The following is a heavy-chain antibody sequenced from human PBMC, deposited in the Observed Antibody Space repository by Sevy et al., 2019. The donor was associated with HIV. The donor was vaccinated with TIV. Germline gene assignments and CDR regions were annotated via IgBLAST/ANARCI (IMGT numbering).Heavy chain of an antibody. CDR3: ATGPTDSSISWVFDV. V-gene: IGHV3-23*01. Sequence: GGSLRLSCAASGFTFFSHVMSWVRQAPGKGLEWVSGLSGSGGTTYYADSVKGRFSISRDNSKNKLYLQMSSLRIEDTAVYYCATGPTDSSISWVFDVWGQGTMVTVSS. D-gene: IGHD6-13*01. CDR2: LSGSGGTT. J-gene: IGHJ3*01. CDR1: GFTFFSHV.